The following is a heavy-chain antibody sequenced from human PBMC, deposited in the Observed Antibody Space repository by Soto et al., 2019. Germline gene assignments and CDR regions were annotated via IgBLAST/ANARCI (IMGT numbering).Heavy chain of an antibody. CDR3: TTDGGVTAYPLFWA. J-gene: IGHJ5*02. V-gene: IGHV3-15*01. CDR2: VKSKISGGTA. Sequence: PGGSLRLSCAASGFMFSNAWMSWVRQAPGKGLEWVGRVKSKISGGTADYAAPVKGRFSISKDESKNTLYLQMNSLKTEDTAVYYCTTDGGVTAYPLFWAWGQGTLVTVSS. CDR1: GFMFSNAW. D-gene: IGHD2-21*02.